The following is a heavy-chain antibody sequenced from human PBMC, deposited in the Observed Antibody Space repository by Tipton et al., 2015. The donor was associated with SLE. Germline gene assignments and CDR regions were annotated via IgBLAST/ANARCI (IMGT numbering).Heavy chain of an antibody. CDR1: GGSISSGSYY. V-gene: IGHV4-61*09. CDR2: IYTSVST. CDR3: ARDGRSGSYHDY. D-gene: IGHD1-26*01. Sequence: TLSLTCTVSGGSISSGSYYWSWIRQPAGKGLEWIGHIYTSVSTNYHPSLKRRVTLSVDTSKNQFLLKLSSLTAADTAVYYCARDGRSGSYHDYWGQGTLVTVSS. J-gene: IGHJ4*02.